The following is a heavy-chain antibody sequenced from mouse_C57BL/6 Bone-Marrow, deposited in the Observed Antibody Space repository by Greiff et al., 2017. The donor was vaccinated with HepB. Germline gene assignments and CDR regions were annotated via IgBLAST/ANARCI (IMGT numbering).Heavy chain of an antibody. CDR3: ARHAHYYYGSPYYAMDY. CDR1: GFTFSDYY. Sequence: EVQRVESGGGLVQPGGSLKLSCAASGFTFSDYYMYWVRQTPEKRLEWVAYISNGGGRIYYPDTVKGRLTISRDNAKNTLYLQMSRLKSEDTAMYYCARHAHYYYGSPYYAMDYWGQGPSVTVSS. J-gene: IGHJ4*01. V-gene: IGHV5-12*01. D-gene: IGHD1-1*01. CDR2: ISNGGGRI.